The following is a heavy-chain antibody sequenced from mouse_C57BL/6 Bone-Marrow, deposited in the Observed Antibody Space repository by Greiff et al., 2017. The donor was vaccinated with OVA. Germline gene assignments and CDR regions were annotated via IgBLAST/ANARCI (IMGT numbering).Heavy chain of an antibody. CDR3: ARGYF. V-gene: IGHV1-80*01. CDR2: IYPGDGDT. Sequence: QVQLKQPGAAPVKPGASVEISCKASGYAFSSYWMNWVKQRPGKGLERIGQIYPGDGDTNYNGKFKGKATLTADKSSSTAYMQLSGLTSKDSAVYFCARGYFWGQGTTLTVSS. J-gene: IGHJ2*01. CDR1: GYAFSSYW.